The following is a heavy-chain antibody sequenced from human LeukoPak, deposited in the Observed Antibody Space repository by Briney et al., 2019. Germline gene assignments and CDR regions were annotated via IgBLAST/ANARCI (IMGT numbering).Heavy chain of an antibody. Sequence: GSLRLSCAASGFTFSSYGMHWVRQAPGKGLEWVAVISYDGSNKYYADSVKGRFTISRDNSKNTLYLQMNSLRAEDTAVYYCARDLGYSSGWYSGYWGQGTLVTVSS. V-gene: IGHV3-30*03. CDR3: ARDLGYSSGWYSGY. D-gene: IGHD6-19*01. CDR2: ISYDGSNK. CDR1: GFTFSSYG. J-gene: IGHJ4*02.